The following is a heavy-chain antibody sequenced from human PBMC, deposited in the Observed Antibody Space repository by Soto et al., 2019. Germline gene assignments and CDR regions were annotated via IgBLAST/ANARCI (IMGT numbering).Heavy chain of an antibody. CDR3: TGAYYDISGYSLDP. CDR2: IYYGGSI. CDR1: GGSISSGY. D-gene: IGHD3-22*01. J-gene: IGHJ5*02. V-gene: IGHV4-59*01. Sequence: SETLSLTCSVSGGSISSGYWTWIRQPPGKGLEWIGYIYYGGSINYNPSLKSRVIISVDTAKNQFSLRLSSVTAADTAVYYCTGAYYDISGYSLDPWGQGTSVTVS.